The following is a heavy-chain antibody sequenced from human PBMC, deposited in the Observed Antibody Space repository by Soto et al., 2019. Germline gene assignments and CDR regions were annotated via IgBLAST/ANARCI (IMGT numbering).Heavy chain of an antibody. J-gene: IGHJ5*02. CDR2: ISSSSSTI. D-gene: IGHD6-19*01. V-gene: IGHV3-48*01. CDR1: GFTFSSYS. Sequence: PGGSLRLSCAASGFTFSSYSMNWVRQAPGKGLEWVSYISSSSSTIYYADSVKGRFTISRDNAKNSLYLQMNSLRGEDTAVYYCARDQGSSGWYFIGQGFDPWGQGTLVTVSS. CDR3: ARDQGSSGWYFIGQGFDP.